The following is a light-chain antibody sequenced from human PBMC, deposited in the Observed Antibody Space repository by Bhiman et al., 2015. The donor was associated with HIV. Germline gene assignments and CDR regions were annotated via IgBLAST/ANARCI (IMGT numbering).Light chain of an antibody. J-gene: IGLJ1*01. CDR3: SSYTSSNTYV. V-gene: IGLV2-14*03. CDR2: DVS. CDR1: SNNIGNYNY. Sequence: QSALTQPASVSGSPGQSITISCTGTSNNIGNYNYVSWYQHHPGKVPKLMIYDVSQRPSGVSNRFSGSKSGNTASLTISGLQAEDEADYYCSSYTSSNTYVFGTGTKVTVL.